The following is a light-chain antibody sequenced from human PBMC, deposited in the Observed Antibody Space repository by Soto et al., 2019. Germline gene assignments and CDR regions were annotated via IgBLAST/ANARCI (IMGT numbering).Light chain of an antibody. J-gene: IGKJ1*01. Sequence: DIVMTQSPDSLAVSLGERATINCRSSQSVLYSSRNKNYLAWYQQKPGQPPKLLIYWASTRESGVPDRFSGSGSGTDFTLTISSLQAEDVAVYYCQQYCSSPWTFGQGTKVEIK. CDR1: QSVLYSSRNKNY. CDR3: QQYCSSPWT. V-gene: IGKV4-1*01. CDR2: WAS.